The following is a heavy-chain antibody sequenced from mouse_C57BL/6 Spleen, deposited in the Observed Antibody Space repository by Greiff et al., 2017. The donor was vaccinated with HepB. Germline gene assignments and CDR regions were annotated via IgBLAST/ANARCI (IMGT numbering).Heavy chain of an antibody. Sequence: DVHLVESGPGLVKPSQSLSLTCSVTGYSITSGYYWNWIRQFPGNKLEWMGYISYDGSNNYNPSLKNRISITRDTSKNQFFLKLNSVTTEDTATYYCASETAQAPFAYWGQGTLVTVSA. CDR3: ASETAQAPFAY. D-gene: IGHD3-2*02. CDR1: GYSITSGYY. J-gene: IGHJ3*01. CDR2: ISYDGSN. V-gene: IGHV3-6*01.